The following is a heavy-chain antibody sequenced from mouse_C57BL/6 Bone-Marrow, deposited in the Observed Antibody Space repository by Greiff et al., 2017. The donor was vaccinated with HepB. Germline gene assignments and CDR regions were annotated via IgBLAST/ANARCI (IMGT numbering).Heavy chain of an antibody. J-gene: IGHJ3*01. CDR3: ASPHYYGSSYGFAY. CDR1: GFTFTDYY. CDR2: IRNKANGYTT. D-gene: IGHD1-1*01. Sequence: EVNLVESGGGLVQPGGSLSLSCAASGFTFTDYYMSWVRQPPGKALEWLGFIRNKANGYTTEYSASVKGRFTISRDNSQSILYLQMNALRAEDSATYYCASPHYYGSSYGFAYWGQGTLVTVSA. V-gene: IGHV7-3*01.